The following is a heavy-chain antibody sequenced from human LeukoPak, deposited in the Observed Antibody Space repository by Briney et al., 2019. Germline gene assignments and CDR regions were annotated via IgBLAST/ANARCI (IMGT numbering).Heavy chain of an antibody. CDR1: GGSISSSSYY. CDR3: ARDQGAFDI. Sequence: PSETLSLTCTISGGSISSSSYYWGWIRQPPGTGLEWIGSIYYSGSTYYNPSLKSRVTISVDTSKNQFSLKLSSVTAADTAVYHCARDQGAFDIWGQGTMVTVSS. J-gene: IGHJ3*02. V-gene: IGHV4-39*07. CDR2: IYYSGST.